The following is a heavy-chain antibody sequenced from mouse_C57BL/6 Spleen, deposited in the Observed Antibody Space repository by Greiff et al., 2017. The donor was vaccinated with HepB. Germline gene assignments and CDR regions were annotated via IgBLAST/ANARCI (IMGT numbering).Heavy chain of an antibody. CDR1: GFTFSSYA. J-gene: IGHJ4*01. D-gene: IGHD3-2*02. CDR2: ISSGGDYI. CDR3: TRDQDSSGYDYYAMDY. V-gene: IGHV5-9-1*02. Sequence: EVKVVESGEGLVKPGGSLKLSCAASGFTFSSYAMSWVRQTPEKRLEWVAYISSGGDYIYYADTVKGRFTISRDNARNTLYLQMSSLKSEDTAMYYCTRDQDSSGYDYYAMDYWGQGTSVTVSS.